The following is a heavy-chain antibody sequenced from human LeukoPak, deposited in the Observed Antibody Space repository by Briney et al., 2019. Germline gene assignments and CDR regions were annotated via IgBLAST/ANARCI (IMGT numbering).Heavy chain of an antibody. CDR3: AVGATAWYFDP. Sequence: SETLSLTCTVSGGSISSYYWSWIRQPPGKGLEWIGEINHSGSTNYNPSLKSRVTISVDTSKNQFSLKLSSVTAADTAVYYCAVGATAWYFDPWGRGTLVTVSS. V-gene: IGHV4-34*01. D-gene: IGHD1-26*01. CDR2: INHSGST. CDR1: GGSISSYY. J-gene: IGHJ2*01.